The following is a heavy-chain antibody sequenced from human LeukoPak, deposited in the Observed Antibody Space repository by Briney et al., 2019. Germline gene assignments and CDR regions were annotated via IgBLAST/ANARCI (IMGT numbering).Heavy chain of an antibody. V-gene: IGHV4-38-2*01. Sequence: SETLSLTCAVSGYSISSGYYWGWIRQAPGKGLEWIGSIYHSGSTHYNPSLKSRVTISVDTPKNQFSLKLSAVTAADTAVYYCARNGTGSYFDYWGQGTLVTVSS. J-gene: IGHJ4*02. CDR3: ARNGTGSYFDY. D-gene: IGHD2-8*01. CDR1: GYSISSGYY. CDR2: IYHSGST.